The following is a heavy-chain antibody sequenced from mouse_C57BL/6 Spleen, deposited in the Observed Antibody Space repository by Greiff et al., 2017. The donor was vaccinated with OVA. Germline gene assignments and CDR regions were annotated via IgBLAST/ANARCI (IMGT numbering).Heavy chain of an antibody. D-gene: IGHD1-1*01. CDR2: IRNKANGYTT. Sequence: EVKLVESGGGLVQPGGSLSLSCAASGFTFTDYYMSWVRQPPGKALEWLGFIRNKANGYTTEYSASVKGRFTISRDNSQSILYLQMNALRAEDSATYYCARYYYGSRGWYFDVWGTGTTVTVSS. V-gene: IGHV7-3*01. J-gene: IGHJ1*03. CDR1: GFTFTDYY. CDR3: ARYYYGSRGWYFDV.